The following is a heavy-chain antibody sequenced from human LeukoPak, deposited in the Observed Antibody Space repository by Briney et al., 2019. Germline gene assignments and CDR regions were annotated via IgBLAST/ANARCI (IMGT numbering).Heavy chain of an antibody. CDR3: ARLVYDYVWGSYRAIFDY. CDR1: GGSISSSSYY. Sequence: SETLSLTCTVSGGSISSSSYYWGWIRQPPGKGQEWIGSIYYSGSTYYNPSLKSRVTISVDTSKNQFSLRLSSVTAADTAVYYCARLVYDYVWGSYRAIFDYWGQGTLVTVSS. J-gene: IGHJ4*02. D-gene: IGHD3-16*02. V-gene: IGHV4-39*01. CDR2: IYYSGST.